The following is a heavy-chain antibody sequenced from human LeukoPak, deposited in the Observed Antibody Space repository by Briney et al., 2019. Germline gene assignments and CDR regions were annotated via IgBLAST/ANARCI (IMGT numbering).Heavy chain of an antibody. CDR2: ISWNSGSI. CDR1: GFTFDDYA. V-gene: IGHV3-9*03. Sequence: GGSLRLSCAASGFTFDDYAMHWVRQAPGKGLEWVSGISWNSGSIGYADSVKGRFTISRDNAKNSLYLQMNSLRAEDMALYYCAKGWNYLGDAFDIWGQGTMVTVSS. CDR3: AKGWNYLGDAFDI. J-gene: IGHJ3*02. D-gene: IGHD1-7*01.